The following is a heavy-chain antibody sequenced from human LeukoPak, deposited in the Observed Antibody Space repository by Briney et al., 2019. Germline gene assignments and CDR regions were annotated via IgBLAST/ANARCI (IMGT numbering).Heavy chain of an antibody. D-gene: IGHD2-21*02. CDR3: ARDRVTLTTFQYDWFDP. CDR1: GYTFTNYD. Sequence: ASVKVSCKASGYTFTNYDINWVRQAIGQGLEWMGWMNPKSGYTGYAQKFQGRVTMTRDTSISTAYMELSRLRSDDTAVYYCARDRVTLTTFQYDWFDPWGQGTLVTVSS. V-gene: IGHV1-8*01. CDR2: MNPKSGYT. J-gene: IGHJ5*02.